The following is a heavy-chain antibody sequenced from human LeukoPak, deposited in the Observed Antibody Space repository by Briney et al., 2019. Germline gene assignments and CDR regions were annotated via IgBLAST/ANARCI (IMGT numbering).Heavy chain of an antibody. D-gene: IGHD6-13*01. Sequence: SEALSLTCTVSGGSISSYYWSWIRQPPGKGLEWIGYIYYSGSTNYNPSLKSRVTISVDTSKNQFSLRLSSVTAADTAVYYCARVTGYMTEDYFDYWGQGTLITVSS. J-gene: IGHJ4*02. CDR2: IYYSGST. CDR3: ARVTGYMTEDYFDY. V-gene: IGHV4-59*01. CDR1: GGSISSYY.